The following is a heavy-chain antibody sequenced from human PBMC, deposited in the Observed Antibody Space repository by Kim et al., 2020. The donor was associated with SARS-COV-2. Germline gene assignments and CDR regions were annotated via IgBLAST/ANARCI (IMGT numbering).Heavy chain of an antibody. CDR1: GGSISSGGYY. CDR2: IYYSGST. CDR3: ARAPQERITIFGVVSYFGY. Sequence: SETLSLTCTVSGGSISSGGYYWSWIRQHPGKGLEWIGYIYYSGSTYYNPSLKSRVTISVDTSKNQFSLKLSSVTAADTAVYYCARAPQERITIFGVVSYFGYWGQGTLVPVSS. D-gene: IGHD3-3*01. V-gene: IGHV4-31*03. J-gene: IGHJ4*02.